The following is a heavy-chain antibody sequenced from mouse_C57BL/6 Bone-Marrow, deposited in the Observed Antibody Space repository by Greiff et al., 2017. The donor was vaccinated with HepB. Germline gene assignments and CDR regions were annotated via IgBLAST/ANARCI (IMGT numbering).Heavy chain of an antibody. CDR2: IHPNSGST. CDR1: GYTFTSYW. Sequence: QVQLKQPGAELVKPGASVKLSCKASGYTFTSYWMHWVKQRPGQGLEWIGMIHPNSGSTNYNEKFKSKATLTVDKSSSTAYMQLSSLTSEDSAVYYCAREDTTDHYWGQGTTLTVSS. V-gene: IGHV1-64*01. J-gene: IGHJ2*01. CDR3: AREDTTDHY. D-gene: IGHD1-1*01.